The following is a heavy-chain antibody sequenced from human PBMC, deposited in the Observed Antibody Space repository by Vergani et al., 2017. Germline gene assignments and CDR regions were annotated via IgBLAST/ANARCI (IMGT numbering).Heavy chain of an antibody. J-gene: IGHJ4*02. V-gene: IGHV4-61*02. CDR1: GGPIRSGSYY. CDR3: ARDLVGATTDYFDY. D-gene: IGHD1-26*01. Sequence: QVQLQESGPGLVKPSQTLSLTCTVPGGPIRSGSYYWSWIRHPAGKGLEWIGRIYTSGSTNYNPSLKSRVTISVDTSKNQFSLKLSSVTAADTAVYYCARDLVGATTDYFDYWGQGTLVTVSS. CDR2: IYTSGST.